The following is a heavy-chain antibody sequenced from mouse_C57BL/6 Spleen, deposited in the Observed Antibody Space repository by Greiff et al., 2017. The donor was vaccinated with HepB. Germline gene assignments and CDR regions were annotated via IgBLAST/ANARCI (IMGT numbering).Heavy chain of an antibody. D-gene: IGHD4-1*01. V-gene: IGHV5-9*01. CDR1: GFTFSSYT. Sequence: EVQVVESGGGLVKPGGSLKLSCAASGFTFSSYTMSWVRQTPEKRLEWVATISGGGGNTYYPDSVKGRFTISRDNAKNTLYLQMSSLRSEDTALYYCARHDWDDYAMDYWGQGTSVTVSS. CDR2: ISGGGGNT. CDR3: ARHDWDDYAMDY. J-gene: IGHJ4*01.